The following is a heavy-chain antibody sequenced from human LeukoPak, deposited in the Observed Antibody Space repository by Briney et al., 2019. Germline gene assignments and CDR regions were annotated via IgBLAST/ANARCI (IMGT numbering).Heavy chain of an antibody. Sequence: PGGSLRLSCAASGFTFNSYSMNWVRQAPGKGLEWVSYISSGSSTMYYADSVKGRFTISRDNAKNSLYLQMNSLRAEDTAVYYCARDYDFCSGYYTGVFDYWGQGTLVTVSS. CDR3: ARDYDFCSGYYTGVFDY. J-gene: IGHJ4*02. CDR1: GFTFNSYS. V-gene: IGHV3-48*01. CDR2: ISSGSSTM. D-gene: IGHD3-3*01.